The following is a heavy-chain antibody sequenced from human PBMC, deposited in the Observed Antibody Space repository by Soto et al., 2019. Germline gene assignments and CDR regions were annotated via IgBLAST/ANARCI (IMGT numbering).Heavy chain of an antibody. Sequence: QVQLVESGGGVVQPGRSLRLSCAASGFTFSSYGMHWVRQAPGKGLEWVAVIWYDGSNKYYADSVKGRFTISRDNSKNTLYLQMNSLIAEDTAVYYCARGIQYSSGCFDYWGQGPLVTVSS. V-gene: IGHV3-33*01. D-gene: IGHD6-19*01. J-gene: IGHJ4*02. CDR2: IWYDGSNK. CDR3: ARGIQYSSGCFDY. CDR1: GFTFSSYG.